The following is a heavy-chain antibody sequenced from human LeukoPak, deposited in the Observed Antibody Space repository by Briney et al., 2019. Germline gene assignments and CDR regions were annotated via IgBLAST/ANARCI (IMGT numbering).Heavy chain of an antibody. CDR2: IKQDASEK. J-gene: IGHJ4*02. Sequence: GGSLRLSCAASGFTFSSYWMSWVRQAPGKGLEWVANIKQDASEKNYVDSVKGRFIIPRDNAKNSLYLQMNTLRADDTAVYYCARDGFGTGSNWGQGTLVTVSS. CDR3: ARDGFGTGSN. V-gene: IGHV3-7*03. CDR1: GFTFSSYW. D-gene: IGHD3-16*01.